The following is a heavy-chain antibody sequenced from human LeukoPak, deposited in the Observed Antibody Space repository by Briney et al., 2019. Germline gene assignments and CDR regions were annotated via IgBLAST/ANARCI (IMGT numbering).Heavy chain of an antibody. CDR2: IRYDGSDK. CDR3: AKDSWEVGATSEIDY. CDR1: GFHFNSYV. J-gene: IGHJ4*02. Sequence: GGSLRLSCAASGFHFNSYVMHWVRPAPRKGLAGVGFIRYDGSDKYYADSVNGRFTISRDNPKNTLYLQVNSLRAEDTAVYYCAKDSWEVGATSEIDYWGQGTLVTVSS. V-gene: IGHV3-30*02. D-gene: IGHD1-26*01.